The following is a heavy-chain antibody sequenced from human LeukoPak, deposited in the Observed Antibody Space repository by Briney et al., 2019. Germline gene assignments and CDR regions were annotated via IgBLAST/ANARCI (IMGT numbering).Heavy chain of an antibody. V-gene: IGHV3-74*01. D-gene: IGHD2-21*01. CDR2: INADGSST. Sequence: GGSLRLSCAASGFTFSSYWMHWVRQAPGKGLVWVSRINADGSSTSYADSVKGRFTISRDNAKNTLYLQMNSLRAEDTAVYYCARAAYCGGDCYTPDYWGQGTLVTVSS. CDR3: ARAAYCGGDCYTPDY. CDR1: GFTFSSYW. J-gene: IGHJ4*02.